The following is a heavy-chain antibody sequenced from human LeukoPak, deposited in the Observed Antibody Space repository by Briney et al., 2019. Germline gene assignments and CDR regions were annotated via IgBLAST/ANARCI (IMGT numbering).Heavy chain of an antibody. CDR2: IIPIFGTA. D-gene: IGHD3-22*01. Sequence: SVKVSCKASGGTFSSYAISWVRQAPGQGLEWMGGIIPIFGTANYAQKFQGRVTITADEPTSTAYMELSSLRSEDTAVYYCARDDYYDSSGYYYSGPFDYWGQGTLVTVSS. CDR1: GGTFSSYA. CDR3: ARDDYYDSSGYYYSGPFDY. V-gene: IGHV1-69*13. J-gene: IGHJ4*02.